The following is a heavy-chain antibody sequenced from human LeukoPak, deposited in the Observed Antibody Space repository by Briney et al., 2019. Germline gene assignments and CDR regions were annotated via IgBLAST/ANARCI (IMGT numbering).Heavy chain of an antibody. V-gene: IGHV1-69*01. CDR2: IIPIFGTA. CDR1: GGTFSSYA. J-gene: IGHJ4*02. D-gene: IGHD6-13*01. Sequence: SVKVSCKASGGTFSSYAISWVRQAPGQGLEWMGGIIPIFGTANYAQKFQGRVIITADESTSTAYMELSSLSSEDTAMYYCARSEQQLEVFDYWGQGTLVTVSS. CDR3: ARSEQQLEVFDY.